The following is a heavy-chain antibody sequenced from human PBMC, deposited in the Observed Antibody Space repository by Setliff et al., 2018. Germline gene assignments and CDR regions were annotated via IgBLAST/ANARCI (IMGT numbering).Heavy chain of an antibody. D-gene: IGHD3-22*01. CDR2: IYYSGST. CDR1: GDSINNNY. CDR3: ARAMYSAGYYGGGYSYYYMDV. Sequence: SETLSLTCTVSGDSINNNYWSWIRQPPGKGLEWIGHIYYSGSTNYNTSLKSRVTISLDSSKTQFSLKLSSVTAADTAVYYCARAMYSAGYYGGGYSYYYMDVWGKGTTVTVSS. V-gene: IGHV4-59*08. J-gene: IGHJ6*03.